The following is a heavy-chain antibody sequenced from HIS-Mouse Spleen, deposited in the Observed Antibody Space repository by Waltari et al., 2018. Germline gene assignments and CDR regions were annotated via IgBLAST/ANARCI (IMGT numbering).Heavy chain of an antibody. Sequence: QVPLVQSGAEVKKPGASVQVSCKASGYTFPSYDINWVRRATGQGLEWMGWMNPNSGNTGYAQKFQGRVTMTRNTSISTAYMELSSLRSEDTAVYYCARIGSHRRGYSYGYWFDPWGQGTLVTVSS. J-gene: IGHJ5*02. D-gene: IGHD5-18*01. CDR3: ARIGSHRRGYSYGYWFDP. CDR1: GYTFPSYD. V-gene: IGHV1-8*01. CDR2: MNPNSGNT.